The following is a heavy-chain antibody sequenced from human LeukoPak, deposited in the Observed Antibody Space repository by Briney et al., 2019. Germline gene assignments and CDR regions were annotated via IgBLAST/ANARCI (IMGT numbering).Heavy chain of an antibody. Sequence: GGSLRLSCAASGFTSSDYYMTWIRQPPGKGPEWISYISSSGGTTTYVDSVKGRFTISRDNAKNSLYLQMNSLRADDTAVYYCARSNYYTVDVWGQGTAVTVSS. V-gene: IGHV3-11*01. J-gene: IGHJ6*02. CDR3: ARSNYYTVDV. CDR2: ISSSGGTT. CDR1: GFTSSDYY.